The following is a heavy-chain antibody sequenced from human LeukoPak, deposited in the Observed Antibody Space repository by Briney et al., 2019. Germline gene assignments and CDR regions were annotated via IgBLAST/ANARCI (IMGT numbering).Heavy chain of an antibody. D-gene: IGHD2-2*01. J-gene: IGHJ6*03. V-gene: IGHV1-69*05. CDR3: ARGRQYQLLPSMGYYMDV. Sequence: SVKVSCKASGGTFSSYAISWVRQAPGQGLEWMGGIIPIFGTANYAQKFQGRVTITTDESTSTAYMELSSLRSEDTAVYYCARGRQYQLLPSMGYYMDVWGKGTTVTVCS. CDR1: GGTFSSYA. CDR2: IIPIFGTA.